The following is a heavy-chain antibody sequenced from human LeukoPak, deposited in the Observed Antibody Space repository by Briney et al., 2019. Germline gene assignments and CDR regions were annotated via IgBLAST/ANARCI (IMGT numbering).Heavy chain of an antibody. CDR2: IYYSGST. D-gene: IGHD3-3*01. V-gene: IGHV4-31*03. CDR3: ARGGTIFGGWEPRNWFDP. J-gene: IGHJ5*02. CDR1: GGSISSGGYY. Sequence: PSQTLSLTCTVSGGSISSGGYYWSWLRQHPGKGLEWIGYIYYSGSTYYNPSLKSRVTISVDTSKNQFSLKLSSVTAADTAVYYCARGGTIFGGWEPRNWFDPWGQGTLVTVSS.